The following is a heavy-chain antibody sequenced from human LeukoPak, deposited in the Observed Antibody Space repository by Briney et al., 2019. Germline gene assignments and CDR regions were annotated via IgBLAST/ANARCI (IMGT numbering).Heavy chain of an antibody. CDR2: IYASGST. V-gene: IGHV4-4*07. CDR1: GGSISSYY. CDR3: AREHRGLRNIDY. Sequence: SETLSLTCTVSGGSISSYYWSWIRQPAGKGLEWIGRIYASGSTYYNPSLKSRVTLSVDTSKNQFSLQLSSVTAADTAVYYCAREHRGLRNIDYWGQGTLVTVSS. D-gene: IGHD3/OR15-3a*01. J-gene: IGHJ4*02.